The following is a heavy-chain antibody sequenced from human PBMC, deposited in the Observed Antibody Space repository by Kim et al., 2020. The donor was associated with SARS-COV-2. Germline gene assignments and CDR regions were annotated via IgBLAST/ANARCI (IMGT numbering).Heavy chain of an antibody. CDR2: IWYDGSNK. CDR1: GFTFSSYG. CDR3: AREGVVVVEGGMDV. J-gene: IGHJ6*02. Sequence: GGSLRLSCAASGFTFSSYGMHWVRQAPGKGLEWVAVIWYDGSNKYYADSVKGRFTISRDNSKNTLYLQMNSLRAEDTAVYYCAREGVVVVEGGMDVWGQGTTVTVSS. D-gene: IGHD2-15*01. V-gene: IGHV3-33*01.